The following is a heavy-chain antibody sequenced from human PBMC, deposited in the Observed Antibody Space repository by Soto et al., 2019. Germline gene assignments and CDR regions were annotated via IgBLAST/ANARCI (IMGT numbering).Heavy chain of an antibody. D-gene: IGHD4-17*01. V-gene: IGHV4-34*01. J-gene: IGHJ6*03. Sequence: SETLSLTCAFYGGSFSGYYLSWIRQPPGKGLELIGEINHSGSTHYNPSLKSRVTISVDTSKNQFSMKLSSVTAADTAVYYCARDRHGRFGDSTYYYYYYMDVWGKGTTVTVSS. CDR2: INHSGST. CDR3: ARDRHGRFGDSTYYYYYYMDV. CDR1: GGSFSGYY.